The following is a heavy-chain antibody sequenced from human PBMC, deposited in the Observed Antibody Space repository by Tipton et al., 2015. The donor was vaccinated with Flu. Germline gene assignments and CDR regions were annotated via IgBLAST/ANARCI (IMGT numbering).Heavy chain of an antibody. D-gene: IGHD3-16*01. V-gene: IGHV3-53*01. CDR2: IYSGGST. J-gene: IGHJ4*02. CDR1: GFTVSSNY. CDR3: ARGPRGGNGYFDY. Sequence: GSLRLSCAASGFTVSSNYMSWVRQAPGKGLEWVSVIYSGGSTYYADSVKGRFTISRDNSKNTLYLQMNSLRAEDTAVYYCARGPRGGNGYFDYWGQGTLVTVSS.